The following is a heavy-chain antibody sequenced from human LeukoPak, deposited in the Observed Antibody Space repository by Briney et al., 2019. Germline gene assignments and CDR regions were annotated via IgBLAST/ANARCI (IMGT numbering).Heavy chain of an antibody. Sequence: SETLSLTCAVAVGSFSGYYWSWIRQPPGKGLEWMGEINHSGSTNYNPSLKSRVTISVDTSKNQFSLKLSSVTAADTAVYYCARSSGDYDFWSGYLGYYFDYWGQGTLVTVSS. J-gene: IGHJ4*02. V-gene: IGHV4-34*01. D-gene: IGHD3-3*01. CDR3: ARSSGDYDFWSGYLGYYFDY. CDR2: INHSGST. CDR1: VGSFSGYY.